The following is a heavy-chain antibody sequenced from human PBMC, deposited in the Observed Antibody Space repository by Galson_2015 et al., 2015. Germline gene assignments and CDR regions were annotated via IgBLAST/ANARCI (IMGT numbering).Heavy chain of an antibody. Sequence: SLRLSCAASGFTFSSYSMNWVRQAPGKGLEWVSSISSSSSYIYYADSVKGRFTISRDNAKNSLYLQMNSQRAEDTAVYYCARFIAAAGNDPPALVYYYYYMDVWGKGTTVTVSS. J-gene: IGHJ6*03. V-gene: IGHV3-21*01. CDR2: ISSSSSYI. D-gene: IGHD6-13*01. CDR3: ARFIAAAGNDPPALVYYYYYMDV. CDR1: GFTFSSYS.